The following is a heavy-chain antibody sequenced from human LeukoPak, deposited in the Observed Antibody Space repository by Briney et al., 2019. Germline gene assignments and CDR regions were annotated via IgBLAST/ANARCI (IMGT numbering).Heavy chain of an antibody. CDR2: IYYSGST. V-gene: IGHV4-59*08. Sequence: PSETLSLTCTVSGGSISSYYWSWIRQPPGKGLEWIGYIYYSGSTNYNPSLKSRVTISVDTSKNQFSLKLSSVTAADTAVYYCARHRPRYSSSWYSLVGYYYYGMDVWGQGTTATVSS. D-gene: IGHD6-13*01. CDR3: ARHRPRYSSSWYSLVGYYYYGMDV. CDR1: GGSISSYY. J-gene: IGHJ6*02.